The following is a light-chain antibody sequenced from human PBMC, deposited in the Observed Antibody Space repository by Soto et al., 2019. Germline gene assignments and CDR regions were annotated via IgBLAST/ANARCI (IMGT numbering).Light chain of an antibody. J-gene: IGLJ2*01. V-gene: IGLV2-14*01. CDR3: SSYTSGSTLVV. Sequence: QSALTQPASVSGSPGQSITISCTGSSSDVGAYNHVSWYQQHPGKAPRLMIYEVTNRPSGVSNRFSGSKSGNTASLTISGLRAEDEADYYCSSYTSGSTLVVFGGGTKLTVL. CDR1: SSDVGAYNH. CDR2: EVT.